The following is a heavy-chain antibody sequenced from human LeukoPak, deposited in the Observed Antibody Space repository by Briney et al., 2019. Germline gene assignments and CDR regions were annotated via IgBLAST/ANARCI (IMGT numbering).Heavy chain of an antibody. Sequence: QSGGSLRLSCATSGFTFSTFHMHWVRQAPGGVPEWVAFIQNDGGNEYYGDSVKGRFTISKDNSKSTLYLQLNSLTTEDTAVYYCARSYVLNFFNRWGQGTLVTVSS. CDR3: ARSYVLNFFNR. CDR2: IQNDGGNE. D-gene: IGHD3-10*02. CDR1: GFTFSTFH. V-gene: IGHV3-30*02. J-gene: IGHJ4*02.